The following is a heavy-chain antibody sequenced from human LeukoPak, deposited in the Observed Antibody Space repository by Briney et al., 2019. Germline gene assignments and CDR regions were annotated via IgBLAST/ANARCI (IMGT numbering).Heavy chain of an antibody. CDR3: ARQPVSPHDYFDS. J-gene: IGHJ4*02. Sequence: QPGGSLRLSCADSGFTFSSYWMSWVRQAPGKGLEWVANIKEDGSVQYYVDSVKGRFTISRDNVEKSLYLQLNSLRAEDTAIYYCARQPVSPHDYFDSWGQGTLVTVSS. CDR1: GFTFSSYW. CDR2: IKEDGSVQ. V-gene: IGHV3-7*01. D-gene: IGHD6-13*01.